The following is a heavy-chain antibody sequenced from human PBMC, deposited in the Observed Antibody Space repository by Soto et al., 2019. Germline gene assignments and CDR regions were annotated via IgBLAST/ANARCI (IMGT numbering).Heavy chain of an antibody. CDR2: IYPGDSDT. CDR1: GYSFTRYW. J-gene: IGHJ6*02. Sequence: EVQLVQSGAEVKKPGESLKISCKGSGYSFTRYWIGWVRQMPGKGLEWMGIIYPGDSDTRYSPSFQGQVTISADKSISTAYLQWSSLKASDTAMYYCARFGGVSRGSGSYPYYYGMDVWGQGTTVTVSS. CDR3: ARFGGVSRGSGSYPYYYGMDV. V-gene: IGHV5-51*01. D-gene: IGHD3-10*01.